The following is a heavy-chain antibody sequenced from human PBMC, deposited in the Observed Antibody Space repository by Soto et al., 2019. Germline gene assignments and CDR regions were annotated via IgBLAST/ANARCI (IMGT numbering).Heavy chain of an antibody. Sequence: GGSLRLSCAASGFTFSSYAMSWVRQAPGKGLEWVSAISGSGGSTYYADSVKGRFTISRDNSKNTLYLQMNSLRAEDTAVYYCANKVRTSIPQKSYYYYGMDVWGQGTTVTVSS. V-gene: IGHV3-23*01. D-gene: IGHD2-2*01. J-gene: IGHJ6*02. CDR3: ANKVRTSIPQKSYYYYGMDV. CDR2: ISGSGGST. CDR1: GFTFSSYA.